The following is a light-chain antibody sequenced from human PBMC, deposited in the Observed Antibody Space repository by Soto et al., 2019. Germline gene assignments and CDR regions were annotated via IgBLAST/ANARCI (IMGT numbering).Light chain of an antibody. CDR2: QVT. Sequence: QSALTQPASVSGSPGQSITISCTGTSSDVGGYNYVSWYQHRPGKAPQLMIFQVTNRPSGVSNRFSGGKSGNTASLTISGLQAEDEADYYCRSYTSSSTDVVFGGGTKLTVL. V-gene: IGLV2-14*01. CDR3: RSYTSSSTDVV. J-gene: IGLJ2*01. CDR1: SSDVGGYNY.